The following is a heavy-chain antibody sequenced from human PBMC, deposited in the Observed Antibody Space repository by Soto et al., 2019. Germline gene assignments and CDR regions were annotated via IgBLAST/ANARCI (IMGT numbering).Heavy chain of an antibody. CDR1: GGSISSSNW. V-gene: IGHV4-4*02. J-gene: IGHJ4*02. CDR2: IYHSGST. CDR3: ARSPDGSGSYYAHFDY. Sequence: PSETLSLTCAVSGGSISSSNWWSWVRQPPGKGLEWIGEIYHSGSTNYTPSLKSRVTISVDKSKNQFSLKLSSVTAADTAVYYCARSPDGSGSYYAHFDYWGQGTLVTVSS. D-gene: IGHD3-10*01.